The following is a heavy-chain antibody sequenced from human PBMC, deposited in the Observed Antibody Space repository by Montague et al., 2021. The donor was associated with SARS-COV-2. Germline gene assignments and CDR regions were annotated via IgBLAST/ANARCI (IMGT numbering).Heavy chain of an antibody. CDR3: ARIGDGYNAPPGY. Sequence: SETLSLTCTVSGGSISSSSYYWGWIRQPPGKGLEWIGSIYYSGSTYYNPSLKSRVTISVDTSKNPFSLKLSSVTAADTAVYYCARIGDGYNAPPGYWGQGTLVTVSS. D-gene: IGHD5-24*01. J-gene: IGHJ4*02. V-gene: IGHV4-39*01. CDR1: GGSISSSSYY. CDR2: IYYSGST.